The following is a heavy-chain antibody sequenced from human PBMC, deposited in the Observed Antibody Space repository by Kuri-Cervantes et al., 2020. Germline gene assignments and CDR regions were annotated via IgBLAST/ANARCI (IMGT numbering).Heavy chain of an antibody. D-gene: IGHD4-23*01. CDR1: GFTFSSYG. J-gene: IGHJ4*02. Sequence: GGSLRLSCAASGFTFSSYGMHWVRQAPGKGLEWVAVISYDGSNKYYADSVKGRFTISRDNSKNTVYLQMDSLRADDTAVYYCAKREQAAYGGFDYWGQGTLVTVSS. CDR2: ISYDGSNK. V-gene: IGHV3-30*18. CDR3: AKREQAAYGGFDY.